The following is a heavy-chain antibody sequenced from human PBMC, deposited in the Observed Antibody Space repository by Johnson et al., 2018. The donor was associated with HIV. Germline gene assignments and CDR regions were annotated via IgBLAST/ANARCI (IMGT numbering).Heavy chain of an antibody. CDR3: AKDNPPARGAFDI. J-gene: IGHJ3*02. CDR2: IYSGGST. D-gene: IGHD6-6*01. CDR1: GFTVSSNY. Sequence: RLVESGGGLIQPGGSLRLSCAASGFTVSSNYMSWVRQAPGKGLEWVSVIYSGGSTYYADSVKGRFTISRDNSKNTLDLQMNRLRAEDTALYYCAKDNPPARGAFDIWGQGTMVTVSS. V-gene: IGHV3-53*01.